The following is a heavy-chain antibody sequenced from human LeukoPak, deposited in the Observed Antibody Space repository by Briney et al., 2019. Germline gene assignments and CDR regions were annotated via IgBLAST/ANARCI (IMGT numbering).Heavy chain of an antibody. V-gene: IGHV3-23*01. CDR3: AKDLYADDILTGYYFDY. Sequence: PGGSLRLSCAASGFTLSSYAMSWVRQAPGKGLEWVSAISGSGGSTYYADSVKGRFTISRDNSKNTLYLQMNSLRAEDTAVYYCAKDLYADDILTGYYFDYWGQGTLVTVSS. J-gene: IGHJ4*02. CDR2: ISGSGGST. CDR1: GFTLSSYA. D-gene: IGHD3-9*01.